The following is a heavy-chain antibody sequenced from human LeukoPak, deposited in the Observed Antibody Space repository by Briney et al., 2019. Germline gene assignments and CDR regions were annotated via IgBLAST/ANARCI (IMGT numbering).Heavy chain of an antibody. CDR2: ISAYNGNT. V-gene: IGHV1-18*01. CDR3: ARDYPDYYDSSGYYFFDY. D-gene: IGHD3-22*01. J-gene: IGHJ4*02. Sequence: GASVKVSCKASGYTFTSYGISWVRQAPGQGLEWMGWISAYNGNTNYAQKLQGRVTMTTDTSTSTAYMELRSLRSDETAVYYCARDYPDYYDSSGYYFFDYWGQGTLVTVSS. CDR1: GYTFTSYG.